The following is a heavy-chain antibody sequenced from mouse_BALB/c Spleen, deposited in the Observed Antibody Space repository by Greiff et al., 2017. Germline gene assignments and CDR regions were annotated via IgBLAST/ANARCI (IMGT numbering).Heavy chain of an antibody. D-gene: IGHD2-14*01. CDR1: GFSLTSYG. CDR3: ASDGGGAYYRDDEFAY. J-gene: IGHJ3*01. Sequence: QVQLKESGPGLVAPSQSLSITCTVSGFSLTSYGVHWVRQPPGKGLEWLGVIWAGGSTNYNSALMSRLSISKDNYKSQVFLKMNSLQTDYTSMYYCASDGGGAYYRDDEFAYWGQGTLVTVSA. CDR2: IWAGGST. V-gene: IGHV2-9*02.